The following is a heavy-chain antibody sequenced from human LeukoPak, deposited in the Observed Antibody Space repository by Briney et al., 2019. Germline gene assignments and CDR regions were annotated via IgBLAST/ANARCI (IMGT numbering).Heavy chain of an antibody. Sequence: ASVKVSCKASGYTFTGYYMHWVRQAPGQGLEWMGWINPNSGGTNYAQKFQGRVTMTRDTSISTAYMELSRLRSDDTAVHYCARSKGDDILTGPYYWGQGTLVTVSS. CDR3: ARSKGDDILTGPYY. D-gene: IGHD3-9*01. CDR1: GYTFTGYY. J-gene: IGHJ4*02. V-gene: IGHV1-2*02. CDR2: INPNSGGT.